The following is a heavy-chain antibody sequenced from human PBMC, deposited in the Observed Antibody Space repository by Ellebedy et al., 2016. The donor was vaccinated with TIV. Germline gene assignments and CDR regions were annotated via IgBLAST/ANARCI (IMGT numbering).Heavy chain of an antibody. V-gene: IGHV3-7*01. CDR3: ATDGSYGDYLSPSHAFAI. CDR1: GFTLSTYW. D-gene: IGHD4-17*01. J-gene: IGHJ3*02. CDR2: INQLGSQS. Sequence: GGSLRLSCAASGFTLSTYWMAWVRQAPGKGLEWVANINQLGSQSYYVDSVKGRFTISRDNAKNSLFLQMNTLRAEDTAIYYCATDGSYGDYLSPSHAFAIWGQGTMVTVSS.